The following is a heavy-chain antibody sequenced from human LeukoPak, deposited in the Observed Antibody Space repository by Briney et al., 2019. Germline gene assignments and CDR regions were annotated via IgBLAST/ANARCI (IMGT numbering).Heavy chain of an antibody. D-gene: IGHD2-15*01. V-gene: IGHV4-31*03. CDR2: IYYSGST. CDR3: ARGGVVGAYDAFDI. CDR1: GGSISSGGYY. Sequence: SETLSLTCTVSGGSISSGGYYWSWIRQHPGKGLEWIGYIYYSGSTYYNPSLKSRVTISVDTSKNQFSLKLSSVTAADTAVYYCARGGVVGAYDAFDIWGQGTMVTVSS. J-gene: IGHJ3*02.